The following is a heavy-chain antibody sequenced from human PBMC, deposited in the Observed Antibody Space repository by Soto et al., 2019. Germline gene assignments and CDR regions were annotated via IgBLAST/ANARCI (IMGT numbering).Heavy chain of an antibody. J-gene: IGHJ4*02. CDR1: GFTFSSYG. Sequence: GGSLRLSCAASGFTFSSYGMHWVRQAPGKGLEWVAVISYDGSNKYYADSVKGRFTISRDNSKNTLYLQMNSLRAEDTAVYYCAKDTAAEAIDYWGQGTLVTVSS. D-gene: IGHD6-13*01. CDR2: ISYDGSNK. CDR3: AKDTAAEAIDY. V-gene: IGHV3-30*18.